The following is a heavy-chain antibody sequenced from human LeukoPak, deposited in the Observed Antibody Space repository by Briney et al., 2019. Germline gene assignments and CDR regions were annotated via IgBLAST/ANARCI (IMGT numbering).Heavy chain of an antibody. J-gene: IGHJ3*02. V-gene: IGHV4-61*09. CDR2: IYTSGST. Sequence: SQTLSLTCTVSGGSISSGSYYWSWIRQPAGKGLEWIGHIYTSGSTNYNPSLKSRVTISVDTSKNQFSLKLSSVTAADTAVYYCARDHDPYYYDSSGYAFDIWGQGTMVTVSS. D-gene: IGHD3-22*01. CDR3: ARDHDPYYYDSSGYAFDI. CDR1: GGSISSGSYY.